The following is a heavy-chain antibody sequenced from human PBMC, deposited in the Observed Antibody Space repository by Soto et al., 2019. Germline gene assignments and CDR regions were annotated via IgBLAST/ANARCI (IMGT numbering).Heavy chain of an antibody. J-gene: IGHJ1*01. V-gene: IGHV4-4*07. CDR1: GTYISEFS. Sequence: QVQQQESGPGLVKPSDTLSLICSVSGTYISEFSWSWIRQPAGTGLEWIGRIHINGVVKYSPSFRGRVPMSIDTSRNHFSLNLQSATAADTAVYYCARESGENWTYEAHWGQGTLVTVSS. D-gene: IGHD1-1*01. CDR3: ARESGENWTYEAH. CDR2: IHINGVV.